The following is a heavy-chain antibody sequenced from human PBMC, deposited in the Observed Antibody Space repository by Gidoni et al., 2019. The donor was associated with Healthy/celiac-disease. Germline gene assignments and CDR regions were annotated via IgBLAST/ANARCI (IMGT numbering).Heavy chain of an antibody. V-gene: IGHV3-48*03. J-gene: IGHJ4*02. Sequence: LEWVSYISSSGSTIYYADSVKGRFTISRDNAKNSLYLQMNSLRAEDTAVYYCARGGYCTGGVCYLGDYLGQGTLVTVSS. CDR3: ARGGYCTGGVCYLGDY. D-gene: IGHD2-8*02. CDR2: ISSSGSTI.